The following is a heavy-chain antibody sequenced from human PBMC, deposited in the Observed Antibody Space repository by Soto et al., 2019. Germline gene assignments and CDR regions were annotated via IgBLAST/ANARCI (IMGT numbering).Heavy chain of an antibody. J-gene: IGHJ4*02. Sequence: QVQLQESGPGLVKPSQTLSLTCTVSGGSISSGGYYWSWIRQHPGKGLEWIGYIYYSGITYYNPSLKGRGTISVGTSKNQFSLKLSSVTAADTAVYYCATASRGGPEFDYWGQGTLVTVSS. CDR1: GGSISSGGYY. CDR3: ATASRGGPEFDY. CDR2: IYYSGIT. D-gene: IGHD3-16*01. V-gene: IGHV4-31*03.